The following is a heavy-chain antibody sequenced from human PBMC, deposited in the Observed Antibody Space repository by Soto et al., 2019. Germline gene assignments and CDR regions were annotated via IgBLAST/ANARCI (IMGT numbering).Heavy chain of an antibody. J-gene: IGHJ4*02. Sequence: SETLSLTCAVYGGSFSGYYWSWIRQPPGKGLEWIGEINHSGSTNYNPSLKSRVTISVDTSKNQFSLKLSSVTAADTAVYYCARRVGRIAARRRAFYFDYWGQGTLVTVSS. CDR3: ARRVGRIAARRRAFYFDY. CDR1: GGSFSGYY. V-gene: IGHV4-34*01. D-gene: IGHD6-6*01. CDR2: INHSGST.